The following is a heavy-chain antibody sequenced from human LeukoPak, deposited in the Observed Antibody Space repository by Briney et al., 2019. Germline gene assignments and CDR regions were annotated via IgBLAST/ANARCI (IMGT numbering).Heavy chain of an antibody. Sequence: ESGGSLRLSCAASGFTFSSYAMSWVRQAPGKGLEWVSTISGSGSSTYYADSVKGRFTISRDNSENTLYLQMNSLRAEDTAVYYCAKLTSYDSSGYYLFWGQGTLVTVSS. D-gene: IGHD3-22*01. CDR2: ISGSGSST. CDR3: AKLTSYDSSGYYLF. CDR1: GFTFSSYA. J-gene: IGHJ4*02. V-gene: IGHV3-23*01.